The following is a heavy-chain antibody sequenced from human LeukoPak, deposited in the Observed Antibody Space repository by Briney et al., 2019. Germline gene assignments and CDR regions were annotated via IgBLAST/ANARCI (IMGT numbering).Heavy chain of an antibody. D-gene: IGHD3-3*01. CDR3: AKLLGAVTTYDS. J-gene: IGHJ4*02. V-gene: IGHV3-7*01. Sequence: GGSLTLSCEASGLTPSGNWMSWVRQAPGKGLEWVASVNPDGSQKLYVDSVKGRFTISRDNTKSSLYLQMNSLGAEDTAMYYCAKLLGAVTTYDSWGQGTRVTVSS. CDR1: GLTPSGNW. CDR2: VNPDGSQK.